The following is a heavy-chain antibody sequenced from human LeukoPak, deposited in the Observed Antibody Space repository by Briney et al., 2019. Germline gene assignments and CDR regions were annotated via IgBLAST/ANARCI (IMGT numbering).Heavy chain of an antibody. V-gene: IGHV3-48*01. CDR1: GFTFSSYS. Sequence: GGSLRLSCAASGFTFSSYSMNWVRQAPGKGLEWVSYISSSSSTIYYADSVKGRFTISRDNAKNSLYLQMNSLRAEDTAVCYCAGGFGVVIGYYYYGMDVWGQGTTVTVSS. D-gene: IGHD3-3*01. CDR3: AGGFGVVIGYYYYGMDV. CDR2: ISSSSSTI. J-gene: IGHJ6*02.